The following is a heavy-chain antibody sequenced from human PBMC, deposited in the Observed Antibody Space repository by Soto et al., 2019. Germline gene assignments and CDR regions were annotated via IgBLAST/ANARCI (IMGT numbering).Heavy chain of an antibody. V-gene: IGHV3-21*01. J-gene: IGHJ4*02. CDR3: AREAEDLTSSFDY. CDR1: GFTFTRYS. Sequence: EVQLVESGGGLVKPGGSLRLSCAGSGFTFTRYSMNWVRQARGKGLEWVSSISSTTNYIYYGASMKGRFTIYRDNAKKSLYLELNSLRADDTAVYYCAREAEDLTSSFDYWGQGTLSTVS. CDR2: ISSTTNYI.